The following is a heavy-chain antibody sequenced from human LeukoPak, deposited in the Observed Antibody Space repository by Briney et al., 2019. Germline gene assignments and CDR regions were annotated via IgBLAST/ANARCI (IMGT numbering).Heavy chain of an antibody. D-gene: IGHD4-23*01. CDR2: IYYSGST. V-gene: IGHV4-39*01. CDR1: GGSLSSSSYY. J-gene: IGHJ4*02. Sequence: SETLSLTCTVSGGSLSSSSYYWGWIRQPPGKGLEWLGSIYYSGSTYYNPSLKSRVTISVDTSKNQFSLKLSSVTAADTAVYYCARLIRSVVTPDYWGQGTLVTVSS. CDR3: ARLIRSVVTPDY.